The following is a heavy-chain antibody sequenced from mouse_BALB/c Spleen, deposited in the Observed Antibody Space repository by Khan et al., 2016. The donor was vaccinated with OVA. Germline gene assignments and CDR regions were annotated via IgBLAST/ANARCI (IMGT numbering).Heavy chain of an antibody. CDR1: GYSITSGYG. V-gene: IGHV3-2*02. D-gene: IGHD1-2*01. CDR3: ARTARIKY. Sequence: VELVVPGPGLVKPSQSLSLTCTVTGYSITSGYGWNWIRQFPGNKLEWMGYISYSGSTNYNPCIKNRISITRDPSKNQFFLQLNSVTTEDTATYYCARTARIKYWGQGTTLTISS. J-gene: IGHJ2*01. CDR2: ISYSGST.